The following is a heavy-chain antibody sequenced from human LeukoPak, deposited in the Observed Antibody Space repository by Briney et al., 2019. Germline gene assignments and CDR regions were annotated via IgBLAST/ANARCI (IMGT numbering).Heavy chain of an antibody. Sequence: PGGSLRLSYAPPGLTFRSYAMSSVRQTPGKGLERVAVISGGGSGTYYADSVRGRFTISRDNSKNTVYLQMNSLRAEETAIYYCAKAVGSSGYFSRDAFDIWGQGTMVTVSS. D-gene: IGHD3-22*01. J-gene: IGHJ3*02. CDR1: GLTFRSYA. CDR2: ISGGGSGT. CDR3: AKAVGSSGYFSRDAFDI. V-gene: IGHV3-23*01.